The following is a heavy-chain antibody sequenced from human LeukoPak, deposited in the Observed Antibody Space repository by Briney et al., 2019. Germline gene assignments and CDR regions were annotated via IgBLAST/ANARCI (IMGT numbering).Heavy chain of an antibody. V-gene: IGHV3-23*01. CDR3: ARDPGGSFDY. Sequence: GGSLRLSCAASGFTFNNYAISWVRQAPGKGLEWVSTISSSGTNYADSVKGRFTISRDNSKSTVDLQMNSLRADDTAVYYCARDPGGSFDYWGQGTLVTVSS. CDR2: ISSSGT. J-gene: IGHJ4*02. D-gene: IGHD3-16*01. CDR1: GFTFNNYA.